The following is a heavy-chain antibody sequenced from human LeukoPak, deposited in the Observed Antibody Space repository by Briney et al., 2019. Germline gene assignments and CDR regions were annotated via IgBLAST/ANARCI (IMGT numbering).Heavy chain of an antibody. Sequence: PSETLSLTCAVYGGSFSGYYWSWIRQPPGKGLEWIGEINHSGSTNYNPSLKSRVTISVDTPKNQFSLKLSSVTAADTAVYYCARITPPDQGGGFGSGYLKPWGQGTLVTVSS. J-gene: IGHJ4*02. CDR2: INHSGST. D-gene: IGHD3-3*01. CDR3: ARITPPDQGGGFGSGYLKP. CDR1: GGSFSGYY. V-gene: IGHV4-34*01.